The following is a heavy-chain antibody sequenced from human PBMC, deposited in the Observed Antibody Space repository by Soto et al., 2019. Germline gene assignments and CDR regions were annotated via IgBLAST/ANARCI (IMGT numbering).Heavy chain of an antibody. CDR3: ARAQQLVSYYFDY. CDR1: GYTFTSYD. D-gene: IGHD6-13*01. Sequence: GASVRVSCKASGYTFTSYDLNWVLQATGQGLEWLGWMNPNSGNTGYAQKFQGRVTMTRNTSISTAYMELSSLRSEDTAVYYFARAQQLVSYYFDYWGQGTLVTVSS. J-gene: IGHJ4*02. V-gene: IGHV1-8*01. CDR2: MNPNSGNT.